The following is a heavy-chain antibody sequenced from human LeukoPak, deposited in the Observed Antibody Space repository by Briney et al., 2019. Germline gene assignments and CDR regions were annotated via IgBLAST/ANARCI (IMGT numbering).Heavy chain of an antibody. V-gene: IGHV3-7*01. Sequence: GGSLRLSCATSGFTFSDVWMTWVRQSPGTGLEWVATINPHGSETYYVDSMRGRFTISRDNAKNSLYLQMNSLTAADTAVYYCVRVPEGGSRPCDSWGQGTLVTVSS. CDR2: INPHGSET. J-gene: IGHJ4*02. CDR1: GFTFSDVW. CDR3: VRVPEGGSRPCDS. D-gene: IGHD2-15*01.